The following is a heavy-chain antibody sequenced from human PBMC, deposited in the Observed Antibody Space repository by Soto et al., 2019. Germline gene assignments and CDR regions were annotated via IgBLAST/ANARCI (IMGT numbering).Heavy chain of an antibody. J-gene: IGHJ4*02. V-gene: IGHV4-59*01. CDR1: GGSISNYY. Sequence: SETLSLTCTVSGGSISNYYWSWIRQPPGKGLEWIGYIYYSGSTNYNPSLKSRVTISVDTSKNTVSLEMTSLRAEDTAVYYCAKGGRQWLVTSDFNYWGQGALVTVSS. CDR2: IYYSGST. CDR3: AKGGRQWLVTSDFNY. D-gene: IGHD6-19*01.